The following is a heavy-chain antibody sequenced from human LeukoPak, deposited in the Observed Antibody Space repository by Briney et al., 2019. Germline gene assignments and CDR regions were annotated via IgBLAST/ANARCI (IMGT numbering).Heavy chain of an antibody. CDR3: AKYLGKYSYGYSGLDY. J-gene: IGHJ4*02. D-gene: IGHD5-18*01. V-gene: IGHV3-23*01. Sequence: GGSLRLSCAASGFTFSSCAMTWVRQAPGKGLEWVSGLSGSGASTFYADSVKGRFTISRDNSKNTLSLQMSSLRAEDTAVYFCAKYLGKYSYGYSGLDYWGQGTLVTVSS. CDR1: GFTFSSCA. CDR2: LSGSGAST.